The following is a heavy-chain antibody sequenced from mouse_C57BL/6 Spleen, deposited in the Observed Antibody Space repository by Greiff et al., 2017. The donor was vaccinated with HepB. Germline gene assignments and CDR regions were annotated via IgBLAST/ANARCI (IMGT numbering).Heavy chain of an antibody. CDR2: IYPGGGYT. CDR3: ARHYYGSSYVKFDY. D-gene: IGHD1-1*01. Sequence: QVQLKESGAELVRPGTSVKMSCKASGYTFTNYWIGWAKQRPGHGLEWIGDIYPGGGYTNYNEKFKGKATLTADKSSSTAYMQFSSLTSEDSAIYYCARHYYGSSYVKFDYWGQGTTLTVSS. J-gene: IGHJ2*01. CDR1: GYTFTNYW. V-gene: IGHV1-63*01.